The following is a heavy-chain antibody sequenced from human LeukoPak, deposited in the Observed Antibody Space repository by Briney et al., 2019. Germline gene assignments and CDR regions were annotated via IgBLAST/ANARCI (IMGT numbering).Heavy chain of an antibody. D-gene: IGHD3-3*01. V-gene: IGHV1-69*05. CDR2: IIPIFGTA. CDR1: GGTFSSYA. CDR3: ARRLYYDFWSGYYMDV. J-gene: IGHJ6*03. Sequence: SVKVSCKASGGTFSSYAISWVRQAPGQGLEWMGGIIPIFGTANYAQKFQGRVTITTDESTSTAYMELSSLRSEDTAVYYCARRLYYDFWSGYYMDVWGKGTTVTVSS.